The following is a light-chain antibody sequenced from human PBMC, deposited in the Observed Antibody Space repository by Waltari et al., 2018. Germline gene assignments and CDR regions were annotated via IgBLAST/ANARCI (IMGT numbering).Light chain of an antibody. J-gene: IGKJ1*01. V-gene: IGKV2-28*01. CDR1: QSLIHRNGNNY. CDR2: LGS. CDR3: MQSLQTLWT. Sequence: DIVVTQSPLSLPVTPGESASISCRSSQSLIHRNGNNYLDWYWQKPGQSPQLLIYLGSNRASGVPDRFSGSGSGTDFTLRISRVEAEDVGVYYCMQSLQTLWTFGPGTKVEIK.